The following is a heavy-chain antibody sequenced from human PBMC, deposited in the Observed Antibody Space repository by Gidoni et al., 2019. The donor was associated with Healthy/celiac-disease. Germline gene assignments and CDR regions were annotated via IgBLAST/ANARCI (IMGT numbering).Heavy chain of an antibody. V-gene: IGHV3-21*01. CDR3: ARDGYSYGYPIDY. J-gene: IGHJ4*02. CDR2: ISSSSSYI. CDR1: GFTSSSYS. D-gene: IGHD5-18*01. Sequence: EVQRVESGGGLVKPGGSPGPSLAASGFTSSSYSMSWVRQAPGKGLEWVSSISSSSSYIYYAGSVKGRFTISRDNAQNALYLQMNSLGAEDTAVYYCARDGYSYGYPIDYWGQGTLVTVSS.